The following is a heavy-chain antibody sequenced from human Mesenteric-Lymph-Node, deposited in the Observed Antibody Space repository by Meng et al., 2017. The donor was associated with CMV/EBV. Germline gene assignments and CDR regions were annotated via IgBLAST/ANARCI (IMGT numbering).Heavy chain of an antibody. J-gene: IGHJ4*02. D-gene: IGHD3-3*01. CDR1: GDSFSRYY. CDR2: INHSGST. Sequence: SETLSLTCAVYGDSFSRYYWSWIRQPPGKGLEWIGEINHSGSTNYNPSLKSRVTISVDTSKIQFSLKLSSVTAADTAVYYCARDRDDFWSGYHDSWGQGMLVTVSS. V-gene: IGHV4-34*01. CDR3: ARDRDDFWSGYHDS.